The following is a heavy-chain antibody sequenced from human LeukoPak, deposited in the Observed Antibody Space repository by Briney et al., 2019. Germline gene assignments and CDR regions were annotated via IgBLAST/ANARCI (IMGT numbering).Heavy chain of an antibody. CDR3: AHQGEYYDSSGYYYAY. Sequence: SETLSLTCTLSGGSISRYYWTWIRQPAGKGLEWIGRIYTSGSTNYNPSLKSRVTMSVDTSKNQFSLKLSSVTAADTAVYYCAHQGEYYDSSGYYYAYWGQGTLVTVSS. CDR1: GGSISRYY. J-gene: IGHJ4*02. V-gene: IGHV4-4*07. D-gene: IGHD3-22*01. CDR2: IYTSGST.